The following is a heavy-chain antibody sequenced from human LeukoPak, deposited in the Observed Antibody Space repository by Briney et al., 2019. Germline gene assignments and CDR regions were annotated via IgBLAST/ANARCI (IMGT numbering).Heavy chain of an antibody. CDR3: AKANKGSGSYYIDQ. D-gene: IGHD1-26*01. Sequence: GGSLRLSCAASGFIFSTYAATWVRQIPGKGLEWVSVISGSGDFKYYADSVKGRFSISRDESENTLYLEMNSLRAEDTVIYYCAKANKGSGSYYIDQWGQGTLVTVSS. V-gene: IGHV3-23*01. J-gene: IGHJ4*02. CDR1: GFIFSTYA. CDR2: ISGSGDFK.